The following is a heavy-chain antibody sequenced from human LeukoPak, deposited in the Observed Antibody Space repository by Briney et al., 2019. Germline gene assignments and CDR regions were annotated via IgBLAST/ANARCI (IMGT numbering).Heavy chain of an antibody. D-gene: IGHD2-2*01. CDR1: GFTFDDYG. J-gene: IGHJ5*02. CDR2: VNWNGGST. Sequence: GSLRLSCAASGFTFDDYGMSWVREAPGKGLEWISGVNWNGGSTGYADSVKGRFTISRDNAKNSLYLQMNSLRAEDTALYYCVRDRCSSTSCHASPNWFDPWGQGTLVTVSS. V-gene: IGHV3-20*04. CDR3: VRDRCSSTSCHASPNWFDP.